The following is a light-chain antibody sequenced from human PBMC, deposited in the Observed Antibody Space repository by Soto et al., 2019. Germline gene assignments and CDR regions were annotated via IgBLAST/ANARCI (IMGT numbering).Light chain of an antibody. Sequence: EIVLTQSPATLSLSTGERATLSCRASQSVSSSLAWYQQKPGQAPRLLLYDASNRATGIPARFSGSGSGTDFTLTISSLESDDFAVYYCQQRGSFGGGTKVDI. CDR2: DAS. CDR1: QSVSSS. CDR3: QQRGS. J-gene: IGKJ4*01. V-gene: IGKV3-11*01.